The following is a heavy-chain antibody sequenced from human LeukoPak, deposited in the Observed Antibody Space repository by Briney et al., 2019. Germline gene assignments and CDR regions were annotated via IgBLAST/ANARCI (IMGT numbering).Heavy chain of an antibody. Sequence: SVKVSCKASGGTFSSYTISWVRQAPGQGLEWMGRIIPILGIANYAQKFQGRVTITADKSTSTAYMELSSLRSEDTAAYYGARGFVCSGGSCYSYDYYYYMDVWGKGTTVTISS. CDR3: ARGFVCSGGSCYSYDYYYYMDV. CDR2: IIPILGIA. D-gene: IGHD2-15*01. V-gene: IGHV1-69*02. J-gene: IGHJ6*03. CDR1: GGTFSSYT.